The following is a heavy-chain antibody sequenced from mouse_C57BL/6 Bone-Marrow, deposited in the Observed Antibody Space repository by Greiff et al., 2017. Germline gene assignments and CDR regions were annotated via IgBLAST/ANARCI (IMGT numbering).Heavy chain of an antibody. CDR3: AIRDTVVAHWYFDV. D-gene: IGHD1-1*01. Sequence: EVQGVESGGDLVKPGGSLKLSCAASGFTFSSYGMSWVRQTPDKRLEWVATISSGGSYTYYPDSVKGRFTISRDNAKNTLYLQMSSLKSEDTAMYYCAIRDTVVAHWYFDVWGTGTTVTVSS. J-gene: IGHJ1*03. CDR1: GFTFSSYG. CDR2: ISSGGSYT. V-gene: IGHV5-6*01.